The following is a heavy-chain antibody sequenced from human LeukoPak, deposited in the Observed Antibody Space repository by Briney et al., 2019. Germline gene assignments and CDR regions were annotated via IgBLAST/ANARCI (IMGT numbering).Heavy chain of an antibody. V-gene: IGHV3-48*03. CDR2: ISSSGSTI. J-gene: IGHJ6*02. Sequence: GSLRLSCAASGFTFSSYEMNWVRQAPGKGLEWVSYISSSGSTIYYADSVRGRFTISRDNAKNSLYLQRNSLRAEDTAVYYCASGDYYYGMDVWGQGTTVTVSS. CDR1: GFTFSSYE. CDR3: ASGDYYYGMDV. D-gene: IGHD3-10*01.